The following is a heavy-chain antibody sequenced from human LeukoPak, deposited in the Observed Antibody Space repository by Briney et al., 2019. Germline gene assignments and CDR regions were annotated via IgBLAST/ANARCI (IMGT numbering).Heavy chain of an antibody. Sequence: PSQTLSLTCAVSGGSISSGGYYWSWIRQPPGKGLEWIGYIYYSGSTNYNPSLKSRVTISVDTSKNQFSLKLSSVTAADTAVYYCARARRDGYFDYWGQGTLVTVSS. CDR2: IYYSGST. CDR3: ARARRDGYFDY. D-gene: IGHD5-24*01. J-gene: IGHJ4*02. V-gene: IGHV4-61*08. CDR1: GGSISSGGYY.